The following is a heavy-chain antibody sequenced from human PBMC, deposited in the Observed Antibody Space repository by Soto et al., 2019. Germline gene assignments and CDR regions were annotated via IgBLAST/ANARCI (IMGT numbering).Heavy chain of an antibody. CDR2: ISSSSSYI. J-gene: IGHJ4*02. CDR3: ARNTHGSGSSQNIDY. CDR1: GFTFSSYS. V-gene: IGHV3-21*01. Sequence: GGSLSLSCAASGFTFSSYSMNWVRQAPGKGLEWVSSISSSSSYIYYADSVKGRFTISRDNAKNSLYLQMNSLRAEDTAVYYCARNTHGSGSSQNIDYWGQGTLVTVSS. D-gene: IGHD3-10*01.